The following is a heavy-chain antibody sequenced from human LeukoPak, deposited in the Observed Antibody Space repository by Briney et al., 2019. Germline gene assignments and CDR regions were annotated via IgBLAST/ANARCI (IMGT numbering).Heavy chain of an antibody. D-gene: IGHD3-10*01. CDR3: ARVPHYYFGYDYFDT. J-gene: IGHJ4*02. CDR1: GGSFSGYY. Sequence: PSETLSLTCVVYGGSFSGYYWSWIRQPPGKGLEWIGEIDQSGTTNYNPSLKSRVTISIDTSKKQFSLTLTSTTAADTAVYYCARVPHYYFGYDYFDTWGQGTRVTVSS. CDR2: IDQSGTT. V-gene: IGHV4-34*01.